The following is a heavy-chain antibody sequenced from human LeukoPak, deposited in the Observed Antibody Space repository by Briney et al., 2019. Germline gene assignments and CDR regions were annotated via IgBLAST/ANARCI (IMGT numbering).Heavy chain of an antibody. D-gene: IGHD2-15*01. V-gene: IGHV3-23*01. Sequence: PGGSLRLSCAASGFTFTTYPMSWVRHAPGKGLVWISTISGSGTATHYADSVKGRLTISRDNSKTTLFLQMNSLRADDTAAYYCAKGHRLCSSGNCNSQVDSWGHGTLVIVPS. J-gene: IGHJ5*01. CDR3: AKGHRLCSSGNCNSQVDS. CDR2: ISGSGTAT. CDR1: GFTFTTYP.